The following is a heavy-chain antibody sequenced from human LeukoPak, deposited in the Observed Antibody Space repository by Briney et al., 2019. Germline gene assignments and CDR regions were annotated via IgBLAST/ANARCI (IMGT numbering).Heavy chain of an antibody. J-gene: IGHJ5*02. Sequence: SETLSLTCTVSGGSMRGYYWSWLRQSPGKGLEWIGYIYDSETTNYNPSLKSRVTISVDLPRNHFSLRLTSVTAADTAVYYCARDGILVPGSDNWFDPWGQGTLVTVSS. CDR2: IYDSETT. D-gene: IGHD2/OR15-2a*01. CDR1: GGSMRGYY. V-gene: IGHV4-59*01. CDR3: ARDGILVPGSDNWFDP.